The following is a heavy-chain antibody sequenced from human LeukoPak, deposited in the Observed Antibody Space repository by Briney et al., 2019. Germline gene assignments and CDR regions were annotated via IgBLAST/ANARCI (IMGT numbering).Heavy chain of an antibody. CDR1: GFTFSSYA. CDR3: ASGDYSSGWHLDY. CDR2: ISGSGGST. V-gene: IGHV3-23*01. D-gene: IGHD6-19*01. Sequence: PGGSLRLSCAASGFTFSSYAMGWVRQAPGKGLEWVSAISGSGGSTYYADSVKGRFTISRDNSKNTLYLQMNSLRAEDTAVYYCASGDYSSGWHLDYWGQGTLVTVSS. J-gene: IGHJ4*02.